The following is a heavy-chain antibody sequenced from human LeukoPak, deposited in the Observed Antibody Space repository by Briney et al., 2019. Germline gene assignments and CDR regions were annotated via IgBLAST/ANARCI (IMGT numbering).Heavy chain of an antibody. CDR3: ARVNDKQWGYYYMDV. Sequence: ASVKVSCKASGYTFTAYDINWVRQATGQGLEWMGWINPNSGGTYYAQKFQGRVTMTRDTSISTAYMELSRLRSDDTAVYYCARVNDKQWGYYYMDVWGKGTTVTISS. V-gene: IGHV1-2*02. D-gene: IGHD6-19*01. CDR1: GYTFTAYD. CDR2: INPNSGGT. J-gene: IGHJ6*03.